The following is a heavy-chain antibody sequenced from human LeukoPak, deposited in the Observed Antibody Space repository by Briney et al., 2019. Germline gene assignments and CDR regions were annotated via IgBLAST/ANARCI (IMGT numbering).Heavy chain of an antibody. V-gene: IGHV4-31*01. J-gene: IGHJ4*03. CDR3: ARDRLYGDYERVCDY. Sequence: SETLTLTCTVSGGSIRSGAYYWSWIRQHPGKGLEWIGYIYYSGSTYYNPSHKSLVAISVDTSKNQFSLKLSSVTAADTAVYYCARDRLYGDYERVCDYWGPGNL. CDR1: GGSIRSGAYY. D-gene: IGHD4-17*01. CDR2: IYYSGST.